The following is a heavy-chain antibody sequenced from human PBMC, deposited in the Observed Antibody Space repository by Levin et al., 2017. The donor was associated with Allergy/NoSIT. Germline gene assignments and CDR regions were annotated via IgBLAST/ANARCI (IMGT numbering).Heavy chain of an antibody. CDR1: GYTFSSYA. D-gene: IGHD3-3*01. V-gene: IGHV1-3*01. CDR3: ATSSHYDFWSGLDY. Sequence: PLASVKVSCKASGYTFSSYAMHWVRQTPGKRLEWMGWITAGKGNTRYSQKFQGRVTITRDTSASTAYMEMSSLRSEDTAVYYCATSSHYDFWSGLDYWGQGTLLTV. CDR2: ITAGKGNT. J-gene: IGHJ4*02.